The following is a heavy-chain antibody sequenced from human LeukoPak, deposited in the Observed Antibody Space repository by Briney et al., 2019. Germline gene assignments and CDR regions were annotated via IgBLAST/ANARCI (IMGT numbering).Heavy chain of an antibody. CDR3: ARDHNYAFDN. V-gene: IGHV3-48*04. CDR2: IGISSGNT. J-gene: IGHJ4*02. CDR1: GFTFSDYS. D-gene: IGHD1-1*01. Sequence: GGSLRLSCAASGFTFSDYSMNWVRQAPGKWLEWISYIGISSGNTKYADSVKGRFTISGDNAKNSLYLQMNILRVEDTAVYYCARDHNYAFDNWGQGTLVTVSS.